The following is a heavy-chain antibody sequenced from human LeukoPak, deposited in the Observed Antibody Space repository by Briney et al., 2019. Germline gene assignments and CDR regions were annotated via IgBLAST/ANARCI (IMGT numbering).Heavy chain of an antibody. CDR3: STVFAGYNSVIMPPVVPDY. J-gene: IGHJ4*02. Sequence: ASVKISCKASGYIFKNYFIHWIQQSPGKGLKWMGRIYPADGETKYEEKFQGRVTLTADTPTETVYMEMSSLRFEDTALYYCSTVFAGYNSVIMPPVVPDYWGQGTLVTVSS. V-gene: IGHV1-69-2*01. CDR2: IYPADGET. D-gene: IGHD3-10*01. CDR1: GYIFKNYF.